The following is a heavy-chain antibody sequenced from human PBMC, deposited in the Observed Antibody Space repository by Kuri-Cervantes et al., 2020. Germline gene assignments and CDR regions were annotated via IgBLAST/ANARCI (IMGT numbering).Heavy chain of an antibody. J-gene: IGHJ4*02. CDR2: ISSSSSYI. Sequence: GESLKISCAASGFTFSSYSMNWVRQAPGKGLEWVSSISSSSSYIYYADSVKGRFTISRDNAKNSLYLQMNSLSAEDTAVYYCASTKWELLNTPPLDYWGQGTLVTVSS. D-gene: IGHD1-26*01. V-gene: IGHV3-21*01. CDR3: ASTKWELLNTPPLDY. CDR1: GFTFSSYS.